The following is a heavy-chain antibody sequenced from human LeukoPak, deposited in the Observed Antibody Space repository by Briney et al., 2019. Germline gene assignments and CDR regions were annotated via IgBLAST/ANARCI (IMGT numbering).Heavy chain of an antibody. CDR3: AKSRIVVVTAIDY. D-gene: IGHD2-21*02. CDR2: ITGSGDST. V-gene: IGHV3-23*01. J-gene: IGHJ4*02. Sequence: GASLRLSCVASGFTFSNYAMSWVRQAPGKGLEWVSAITGSGDSTFNADSAKGRFTISRDNSKNTLHLQMNNLRAEDTAVYYCAKSRIVVVTAIDYWGQGILVTVSS. CDR1: GFTFSNYA.